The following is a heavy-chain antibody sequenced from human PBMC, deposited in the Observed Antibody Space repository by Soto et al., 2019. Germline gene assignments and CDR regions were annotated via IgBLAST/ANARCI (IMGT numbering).Heavy chain of an antibody. CDR1: GYSFTSYW. CDR2: IDPSDSYT. J-gene: IGHJ6*02. V-gene: IGHV5-10-1*01. Sequence: GESLKISCKGSGYSFTSYWISWVRQMPGKGLEWMGRIDPSDSYTNYSPSFQGHVTISADKSISTAYLQWSSLKASDTAMYYCARFPGVTTIYYYYGMDVWGQGTTVTVSS. CDR3: ARFPGVTTIYYYYGMDV. D-gene: IGHD5-12*01.